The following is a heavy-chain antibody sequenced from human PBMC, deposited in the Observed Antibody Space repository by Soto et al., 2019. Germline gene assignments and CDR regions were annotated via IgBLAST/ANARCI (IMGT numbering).Heavy chain of an antibody. CDR3: AKVCWYDGSAIFGF. D-gene: IGHD3-22*01. CDR1: GFIFGSYS. Sequence: GGSLRFSCAASGFIFGSYSMSWVRQAPGKGPEWISYIKSSGNNIYYADSVKGRFTISRDNAKNSLYLQMNSLRDEDTAVYYCAKVCWYDGSAIFGFWGQGTLVTVSS. J-gene: IGHJ4*02. CDR2: IKSSGNNI. V-gene: IGHV3-48*02.